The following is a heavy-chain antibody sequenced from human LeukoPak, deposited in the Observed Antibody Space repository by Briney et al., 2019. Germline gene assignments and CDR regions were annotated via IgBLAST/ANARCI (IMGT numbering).Heavy chain of an antibody. Sequence: GGSLRLSCAASGFTFSSYAMHWVRQAPGKGLEWVSVISSNGNTKYYADSVKGRFTVSRDNSKNTLYLQMDSLRAEDTAVYYCAKRGVVGSTTEFAFDHWGQGTLVTVSS. CDR2: ISSNGNTK. V-gene: IGHV3-30-3*02. D-gene: IGHD1-26*01. J-gene: IGHJ4*02. CDR1: GFTFSSYA. CDR3: AKRGVVGSTTEFAFDH.